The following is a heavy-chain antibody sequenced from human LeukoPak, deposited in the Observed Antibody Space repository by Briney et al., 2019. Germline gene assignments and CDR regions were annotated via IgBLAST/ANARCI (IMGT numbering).Heavy chain of an antibody. CDR2: IYYSGST. CDR3: ARASATMIVVSRYWYFDL. CDR1: GGSISSSSYY. J-gene: IGHJ2*01. Sequence: SETLSLTCTVSGGSISSSSYYWGWIRQPPGKGLEWIGSIYYSGSTYYNPSLKSRVTISVDTSKNQFSLKLSSVTAADTAVYYCARASATMIVVSRYWYFDLWGRGTLVTVSS. V-gene: IGHV4-39*07. D-gene: IGHD3-22*01.